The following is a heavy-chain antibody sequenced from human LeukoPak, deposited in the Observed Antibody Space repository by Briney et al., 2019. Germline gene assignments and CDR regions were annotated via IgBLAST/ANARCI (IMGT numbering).Heavy chain of an antibody. CDR1: GFTFSNYG. Sequence: GGSLRLSCAASGFTFSNYGIHWVRQAPGKGLEWVAVISSDGSNKYCADSVKGRFTISRDNSKNTLYLQMNSLRAEDTAVYYCARLPSPVQLWGQGTLVTVSS. J-gene: IGHJ1*01. V-gene: IGHV3-30*03. CDR3: ARLPSPVQL. CDR2: ISSDGSNK.